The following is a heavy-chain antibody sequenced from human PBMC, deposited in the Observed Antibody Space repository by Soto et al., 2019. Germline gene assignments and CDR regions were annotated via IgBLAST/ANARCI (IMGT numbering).Heavy chain of an antibody. CDR3: ARDLKEYCSDGKCNWFDP. D-gene: IGHD2-15*01. Sequence: PSETLSLTCSVSGASISSNHWSWIRQPPGKGLEWIGYISYSGSTDYNPSLKSRVTISFDASKNQISLQVRSATAADAAVYYCARDLKEYCSDGKCNWFDPWGQGTLVTVSS. CDR2: ISYSGST. V-gene: IGHV4-59*01. CDR1: GASISSNH. J-gene: IGHJ5*02.